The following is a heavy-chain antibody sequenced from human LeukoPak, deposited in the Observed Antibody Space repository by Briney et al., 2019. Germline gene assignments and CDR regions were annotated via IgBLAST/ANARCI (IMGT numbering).Heavy chain of an antibody. D-gene: IGHD2-15*01. J-gene: IGHJ6*02. Sequence: ASVKVSCTASGYTFTSYGISWVRQAPGQGLEWMGWISAYNGNTNYAQKLQGRVTMTTDTSTSTAYMELRSLRSDDTAVYYCARDRYCSGGSCYSEAGYYYYYGMDVWGQGTTVTVSS. CDR1: GYTFTSYG. CDR3: ARDRYCSGGSCYSEAGYYYYYGMDV. V-gene: IGHV1-18*01. CDR2: ISAYNGNT.